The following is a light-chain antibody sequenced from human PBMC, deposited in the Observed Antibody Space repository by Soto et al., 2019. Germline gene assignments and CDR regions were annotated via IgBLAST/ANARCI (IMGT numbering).Light chain of an antibody. J-gene: IGLJ1*01. Sequence: QSVLTQPASVSGSPGQSITISCTGTSSDVGVYNYVSWYQQHPGKAPKLMIYEVTNRPSGVSNRFSGSKSGNTASLTISGLQVEDEADYYCSSYTTSSTQVFGTGTKLTV. CDR2: EVT. CDR1: SSDVGVYNY. V-gene: IGLV2-14*01. CDR3: SSYTTSSTQV.